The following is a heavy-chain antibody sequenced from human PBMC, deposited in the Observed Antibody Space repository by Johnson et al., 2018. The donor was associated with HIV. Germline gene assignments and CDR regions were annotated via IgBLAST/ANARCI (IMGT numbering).Heavy chain of an antibody. CDR1: GFTFSNNA. V-gene: IGHV3-30-3*01. J-gene: IGHJ3*02. CDR2: ISYDGINK. CDR3: ARVGDSSSSLGAFDI. Sequence: VQLVESGGGLVQPGGSLRLSCAASGFTFSNNAMSWVRQAPGKGLEWVAIISYDGINKYYADSVKGRFTISRDNSKNTLYLQMNSLRAEDTAVYYCARVGDSSSSLGAFDIWGQGTMVTVSS. D-gene: IGHD6-6*01.